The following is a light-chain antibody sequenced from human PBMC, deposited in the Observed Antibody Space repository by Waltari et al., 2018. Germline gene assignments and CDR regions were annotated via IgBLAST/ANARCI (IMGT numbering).Light chain of an antibody. CDR3: QQRYNPPQNT. CDR1: QTINKF. Sequence: DIQMTQSPSSLSASVGDRVTITCRASQTINKFLNWYQHKPGKAPKLPLYCASSLYRAVPSRFSCSGSGTDFSLTINGLQPEDSATYYCQQRYNPPQNTFGQGTQVEI. CDR2: CAS. J-gene: IGKJ5*01. V-gene: IGKV1-39*01.